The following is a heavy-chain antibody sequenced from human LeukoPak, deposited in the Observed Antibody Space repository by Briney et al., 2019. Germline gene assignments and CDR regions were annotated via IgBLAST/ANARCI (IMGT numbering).Heavy chain of an antibody. CDR3: ARATDIVVVPAATRPLNWFDP. V-gene: IGHV4-34*01. D-gene: IGHD2-2*01. J-gene: IGHJ5*02. Sequence: SETLSLTCAVYGGSFSGYCWSWIRQPPGKGLEWIGEINHSGSTNYNPSLKSRVTISVDTSKNQFSLKLSSVTAADTAVYYCARATDIVVVPAATRPLNWFDPWGQGTLVTVSS. CDR1: GGSFSGYC. CDR2: INHSGST.